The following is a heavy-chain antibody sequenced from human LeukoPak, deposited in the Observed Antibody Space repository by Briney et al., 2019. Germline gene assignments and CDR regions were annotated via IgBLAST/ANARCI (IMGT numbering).Heavy chain of an antibody. CDR2: IISSGTSI. CDR1: GFTISSYS. CDR3: ARDSYYYDSSGPQV. J-gene: IGHJ4*02. D-gene: IGHD3-22*01. V-gene: IGHV3-21*01. Sequence: GRSLRLSCAASGFTISSYSMNWVRQAPGKGLEWVSSIISSGTSIYYADSVKGRFTISRDNAKNSVYLQMNSLRAEDTAVYYCARDSYYYDSSGPQVWGQGTLVTVSS.